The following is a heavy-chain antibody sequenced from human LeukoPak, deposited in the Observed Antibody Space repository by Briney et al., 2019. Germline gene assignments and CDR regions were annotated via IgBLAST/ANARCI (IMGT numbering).Heavy chain of an antibody. J-gene: IGHJ3*02. D-gene: IGHD3-10*01. CDR2: ISYDGSNK. CDR3: AKDRRMVRGVLDAFDI. Sequence: GGSLRLSCAASGFTFSSYGMHWVRQAPGKGLEWVAVISYDGSNKYYADSVKGRFTISRDNSKNTLYLQMNSLRAEDTAVYYCAKDRRMVRGVLDAFDIWGQGTMVTVSS. V-gene: IGHV3-30*18. CDR1: GFTFSSYG.